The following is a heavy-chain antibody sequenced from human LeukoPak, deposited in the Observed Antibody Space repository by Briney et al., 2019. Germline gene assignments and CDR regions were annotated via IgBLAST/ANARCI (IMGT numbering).Heavy chain of an antibody. CDR1: GGSISSRSYY. Sequence: SETLSLTCTVSGGSISSRSYYWGWIRQPPGKGLEWIGSIYYSGSTYYNPSLQSRVTISVDTSKNQFSLKLNSVTAADTAVYYCARAHHGITGTAFDYWGQGTLVTVSS. V-gene: IGHV4-39*01. J-gene: IGHJ4*02. CDR2: IYYSGST. D-gene: IGHD1-7*01. CDR3: ARAHHGITGTAFDY.